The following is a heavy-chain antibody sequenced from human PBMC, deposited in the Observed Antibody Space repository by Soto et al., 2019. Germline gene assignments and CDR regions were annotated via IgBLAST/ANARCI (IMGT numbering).Heavy chain of an antibody. D-gene: IGHD3-3*01. V-gene: IGHV3-15*07. CDR3: TALFLEWLEYYYGMDV. CDR1: GFTFSNAW. Sequence: GGSLRLSCAASGFTFSNAWMNWVRQAPGKGLEWVGRIKSKTDGGTTDYAAPVKGRFTISRDDSKNTLYLQMNSLKTEDTAVYYCTALFLEWLEYYYGMDVWGQGTTVTVSS. CDR2: IKSKTDGGTT. J-gene: IGHJ6*02.